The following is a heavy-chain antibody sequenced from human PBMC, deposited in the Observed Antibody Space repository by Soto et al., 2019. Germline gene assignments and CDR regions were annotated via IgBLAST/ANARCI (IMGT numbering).Heavy chain of an antibody. V-gene: IGHV1-18*01. CDR2: ISAYNGNT. CDR1: GYTFTSYG. Sequence: ASVKVSCKASGYTFTSYGISWVRQAPGQGLEWMGWISAYNGNTNYAQKLQGRVTMTTDTSTSTAYMELSSLRSEDTAVYYCVTERPPNKYAEYFDYWGQGTLVTVSS. J-gene: IGHJ4*02. D-gene: IGHD2-2*01. CDR3: VTERPPNKYAEYFDY.